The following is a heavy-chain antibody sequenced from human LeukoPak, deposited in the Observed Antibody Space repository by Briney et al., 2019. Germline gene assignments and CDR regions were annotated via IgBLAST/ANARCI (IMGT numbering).Heavy chain of an antibody. V-gene: IGHV4-59*11. CDR3: TRGHWGLQS. CDR1: GFTFSTHS. CDR2: IHHSGNS. J-gene: IGHJ5*02. D-gene: IGHD7-27*01. Sequence: PGGSLRLSCAASGFTFSTHSMSWVRQAPGKGLEWISYIHHSGNSDYNPSLRSRVTTSLDTSKNQFSLNLISVTAADTAVYYCTRGHWGLQSWSQGTLVTVSS.